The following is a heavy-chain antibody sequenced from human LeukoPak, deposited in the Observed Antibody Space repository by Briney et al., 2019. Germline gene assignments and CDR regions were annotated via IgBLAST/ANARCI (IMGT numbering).Heavy chain of an antibody. CDR3: ASPVDIVATHAFDI. J-gene: IGHJ3*02. CDR1: GGTFSSYT. Sequence: SVKVSCKASGGTFSSYTISWVRQAPGQGLEWMGRIIPILGIANYAQKFQGRVTITADKSTSTAYMELSSLRSEDTAVYYCASPVDIVATHAFDIWGQGTMVTVSS. CDR2: IIPILGIA. D-gene: IGHD5-12*01. V-gene: IGHV1-69*02.